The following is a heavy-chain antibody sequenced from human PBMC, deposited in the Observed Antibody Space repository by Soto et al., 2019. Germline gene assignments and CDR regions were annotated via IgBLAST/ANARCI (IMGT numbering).Heavy chain of an antibody. CDR3: ARDPGYSFGYT. Sequence: ASVKVSCKASGYTFTSYDINWGRQATGQGLEYLGWMNPNSGNTKYSQKFQGRVTITRDTSASTAYMELSSLRSEATAVYYCARDPGYSFGYTWGQGTLVTVSS. CDR1: GYTFTSYD. D-gene: IGHD5-18*01. CDR2: MNPNSGNT. V-gene: IGHV1-8*01. J-gene: IGHJ5*02.